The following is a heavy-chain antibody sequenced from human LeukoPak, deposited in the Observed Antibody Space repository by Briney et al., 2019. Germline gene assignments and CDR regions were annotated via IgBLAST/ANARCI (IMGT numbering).Heavy chain of an antibody. Sequence: PGGSLRLSCAASGFTFSNAWMSWVRQAPGKGLEWVGRIKSKTDGGTTDYAAPVKGRFTFSRDDSKNTLYLQMNSLRAEDTAVYYCARDPVWSPVSGVFDSWGQGTLVTVSS. CDR3: ARDPVWSPVSGVFDS. CDR1: GFTFSNAW. CDR2: IKSKTDGGTT. D-gene: IGHD2-21*01. J-gene: IGHJ4*02. V-gene: IGHV3-15*01.